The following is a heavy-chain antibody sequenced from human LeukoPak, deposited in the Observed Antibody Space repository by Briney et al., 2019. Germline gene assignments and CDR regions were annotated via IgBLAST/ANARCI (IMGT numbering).Heavy chain of an antibody. CDR2: IYYSGST. J-gene: IGHJ6*04. CDR1: GGSISSGGYY. Sequence: SQTLSLTCTVSGGSISSGGYYWSWIRQHPGKGLGWIGYIYYSGSTYYNPSLKSRVTISVDTSKNQFSLKLSSVTAADTAVYYCARSYSYGYYYYYGMDVWGKGTTVTVSS. V-gene: IGHV4-31*03. CDR3: ARSYSYGYYYYYGMDV. D-gene: IGHD5-18*01.